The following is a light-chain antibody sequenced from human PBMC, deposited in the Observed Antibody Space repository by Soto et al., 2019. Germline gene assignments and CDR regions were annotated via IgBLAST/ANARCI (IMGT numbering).Light chain of an antibody. J-gene: IGKJ1*01. V-gene: IGKV3-20*01. CDR1: QTLRRTY. CDR2: GAS. Sequence: EIVLMPSPGTLSLSPVERATLSCRASQTLRRTYIAWYQQKPGQAPRVLIYGASKRATGIPDRFSGSGSGTDFSLTISRLEPEDFVVYYCQQYGRSPTFGQGTKVDIK. CDR3: QQYGRSPT.